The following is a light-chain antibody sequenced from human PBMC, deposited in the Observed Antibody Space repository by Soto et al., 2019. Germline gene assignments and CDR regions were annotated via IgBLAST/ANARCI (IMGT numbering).Light chain of an antibody. CDR1: QSVSSSY. V-gene: IGKV3-20*01. J-gene: IGKJ5*01. CDR3: QQYGSSPLVT. Sequence: EIVLTQSPGTLSLSPGERATLSCRASQSVSSSYLAWYQQRPGQAPRLVIYGTSSRATGIPDRFSGSGSGTDFTLTISRLKPEDFAVYYCQQYGSSPLVTFGQGTRLEIK. CDR2: GTS.